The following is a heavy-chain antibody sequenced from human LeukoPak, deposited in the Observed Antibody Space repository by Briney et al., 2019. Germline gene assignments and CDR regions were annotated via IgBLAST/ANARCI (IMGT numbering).Heavy chain of an antibody. CDR1: GDSFSSHY. V-gene: IGHV4-59*11. CDR2: ISYIGTT. D-gene: IGHD4-17*01. CDR3: ARDLVTVTKGFDI. Sequence: SETLSLTCAVSGDSFSSHYWTWIRQPPGRGLEWIGYISYIGTTNYNPALKSRVTIPIDTSKNQFSLKLSSVTTADTAVYYCARDLVTVTKGFDIWGLGTMVSVSS. J-gene: IGHJ3*02.